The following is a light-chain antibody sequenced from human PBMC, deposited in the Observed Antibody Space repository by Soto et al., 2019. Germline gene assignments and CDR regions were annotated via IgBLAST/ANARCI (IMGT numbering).Light chain of an antibody. V-gene: IGLV1-40*01. Sequence: QSVLTQPPSVSGAPGQRVTVSCTGSSSNIGAGYDVHWYQQLPGTAPKLVIHSNSDRPSGVPDRFSGSKSATSASLAITGLQAEDEADYYGQSFDTSLNGWVFGGGTKVTVL. CDR1: SSNIGAGYD. CDR3: QSFDTSLNGWV. CDR2: SNS. J-gene: IGLJ3*02.